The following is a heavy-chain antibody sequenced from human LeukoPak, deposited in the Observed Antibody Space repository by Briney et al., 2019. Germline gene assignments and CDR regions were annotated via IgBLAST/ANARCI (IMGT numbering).Heavy chain of an antibody. CDR2: IYSGGST. CDR3: ARSAMYYYDSSGYYPHY. D-gene: IGHD3-22*01. CDR1: GFTVSSYS. J-gene: IGHJ4*02. Sequence: GGSLRLSCAASGFTVSSYSMGWVRQAPGKGLEWVSIIYSGGSTYYGDSVKGRFTISRDNSKNTLYLQMNSLRVEDTAVYYCARSAMYYYDSSGYYPHYWGQGTLVTVSS. V-gene: IGHV3-53*01.